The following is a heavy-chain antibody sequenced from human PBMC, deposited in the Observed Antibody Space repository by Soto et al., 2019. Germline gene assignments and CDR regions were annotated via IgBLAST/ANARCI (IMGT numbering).Heavy chain of an antibody. Sequence: PSETLSLTCIVSGESISSSSYYWGWIGQPPGKGLEWIGRIYYSGRTYYNPSFKSRVTISIDTSKNQFSLKLSPVTATDTAVYYCARQRTTVVTQAYFDHWGQGALVTGSS. CDR3: ARQRTTVVTQAYFDH. D-gene: IGHD2-21*02. J-gene: IGHJ4*02. CDR2: IYYSGRT. CDR1: GESISSSSYY. V-gene: IGHV4-39*01.